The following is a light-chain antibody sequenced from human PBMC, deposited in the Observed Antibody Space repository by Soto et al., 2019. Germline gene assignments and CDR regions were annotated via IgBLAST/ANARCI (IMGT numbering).Light chain of an antibody. V-gene: IGKV3-11*01. CDR1: QSVTNF. CDR2: NAS. J-gene: IGKJ1*01. CDR3: QQHYRWPET. Sequence: IVLTQSPGTLSLSPGERATLSCRASQSVTNFLDWYQQKPGQSPSLLIYNASHRATGIPARFSGSGSGTDFTLTISSLEPEDFAVYYCQQHYRWPETFGQGTKVEIK.